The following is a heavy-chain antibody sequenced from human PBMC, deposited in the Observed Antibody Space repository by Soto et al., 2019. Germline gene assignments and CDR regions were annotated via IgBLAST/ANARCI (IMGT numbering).Heavy chain of an antibody. CDR3: AWMKMARLDH. V-gene: IGHV1-69*09. CDR1: GGTFSSNA. Sequence: QVQLVQSGAEVKKPGSSVKVSCKASGGTFSSNAISWVRQAPGKGLEWMGGIIPALNLTNYAQSFQGRVTLTTDTSTSTLYLEFTSLTSKDTAVYYCAWMKMARLDHWGQGTLVTVSS. CDR2: IIPALNLT. J-gene: IGHJ4*02. D-gene: IGHD2-2*03.